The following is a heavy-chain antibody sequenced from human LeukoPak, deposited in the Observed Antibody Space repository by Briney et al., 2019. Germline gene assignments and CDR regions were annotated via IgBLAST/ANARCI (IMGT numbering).Heavy chain of an antibody. CDR2: ISGSGGST. V-gene: IGHV3-23*01. CDR1: GFTFSSYA. CDR3: AKDLSGRYYYYYYYMDV. J-gene: IGHJ6*03. D-gene: IGHD6-19*01. Sequence: GGSLTLSCAASGFTFSSYAMSWVRQAPGKGLEWVSAISGSGGSTYYAASVKGRFTISRDNSKNTLYLQMNSLRAEDTAVYYCAKDLSGRYYYYYYYMDVWGKGTTVTVSS.